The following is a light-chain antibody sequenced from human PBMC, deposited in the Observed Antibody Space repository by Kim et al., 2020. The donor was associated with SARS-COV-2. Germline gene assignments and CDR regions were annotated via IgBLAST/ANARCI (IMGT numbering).Light chain of an antibody. Sequence: LSPGERVPLSCRASQSVSNYLAWYRQKPGQVPRLLIYDATNRATGIPTRFSGGGSGTDFTLTISALEPEDFAVYYCQQRHSWPLTFGGGTKVDIK. CDR1: QSVSNY. CDR2: DAT. V-gene: IGKV3-11*01. J-gene: IGKJ4*01. CDR3: QQRHSWPLT.